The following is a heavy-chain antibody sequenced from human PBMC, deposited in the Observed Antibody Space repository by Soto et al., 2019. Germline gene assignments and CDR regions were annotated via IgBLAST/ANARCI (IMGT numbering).Heavy chain of an antibody. D-gene: IGHD2-8*01. CDR3: ARGDSTDCSNGVCSFFYNHYTDV. J-gene: IGHJ6*03. CDR1: GYSFTDYH. CDR2: INPKSGGT. Sequence: ASVKVSCKASGYSFTDYHIHWVRQAPGQGLEWLGRINPKSGGTSTAQKFQGWVTMTTDTSISTASMELTRLTSDDTAIYYCARGDSTDCSNGVCSFFYNHYTDVWGQGTTVTVSS. V-gene: IGHV1-2*04.